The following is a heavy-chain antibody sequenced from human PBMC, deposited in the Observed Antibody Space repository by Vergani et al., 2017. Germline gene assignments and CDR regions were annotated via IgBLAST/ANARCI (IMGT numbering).Heavy chain of an antibody. V-gene: IGHV3-15*01. J-gene: IGHJ4*02. CDR3: AQGALYSGYDYRHY. CDR2: IKSKTDGGTT. CDR1: GFTFSNAW. Sequence: EVQLVESGGGLVKPGGSLRLSCAASGFTFSNAWMSWVRQAPGKGLEWVGRIKSKTDGGTTDYAAPVKGRFTISRDDSKNTLYLQMNSLRAEDTAVYYCAQGALYSGYDYRHYWGQGTLVTVSS. D-gene: IGHD5-12*01.